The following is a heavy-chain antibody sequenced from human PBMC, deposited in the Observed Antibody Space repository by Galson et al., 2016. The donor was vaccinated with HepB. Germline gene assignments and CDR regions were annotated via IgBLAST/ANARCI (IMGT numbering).Heavy chain of an antibody. CDR1: GFDFSNFG. V-gene: IGHV3-33*01. CDR2: IWYDGSNR. Sequence: SLRLSCAASGFDFSNFGMHWVRQAPGKGLEWVALIWYDGSNRYYGDSVKGRFTISRDISENTLYLQMNSLRVEDTGVYYCARPPRGGGYDYYGLDYWGQGTLVTVSS. CDR3: ARPPRGGGYDYYGLDY. J-gene: IGHJ4*02. D-gene: IGHD5-12*01.